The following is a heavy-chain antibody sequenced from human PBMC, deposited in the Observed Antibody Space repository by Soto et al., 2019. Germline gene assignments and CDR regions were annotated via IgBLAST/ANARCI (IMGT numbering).Heavy chain of an antibody. V-gene: IGHV5-10-1*01. J-gene: IGHJ6*02. D-gene: IGHD6-13*01. CDR1: GYSFTSYW. CDR2: IDPSDSYT. Sequence: GESLKISCKGSGYSFTSYWISWVRQMPGKGLEWMGRIDPSDSYTNYSPSLQGHVTISADKSISTAYLQWSSLKASDTAMYYCARRYSSSQAYGMDCWGQGTTVTGSS. CDR3: ARRYSSSQAYGMDC.